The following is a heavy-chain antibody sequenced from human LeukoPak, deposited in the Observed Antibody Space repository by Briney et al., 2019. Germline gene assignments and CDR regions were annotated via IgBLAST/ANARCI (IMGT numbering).Heavy chain of an antibody. D-gene: IGHD3-3*01. V-gene: IGHV4-61*01. CDR1: GGSVSSGSYY. Sequence: SETLSLTCTVSGGSVSSGSYYWSRIRQPPGKGLEWIGYIYYSGSTNYNPSLKSRVTISVDTSKNQFSLKLSSVTAADTAVYYCARNHYDFWSGYYTPYYYMDVWGKGTTVTVSS. J-gene: IGHJ6*03. CDR3: ARNHYDFWSGYYTPYYYMDV. CDR2: IYYSGST.